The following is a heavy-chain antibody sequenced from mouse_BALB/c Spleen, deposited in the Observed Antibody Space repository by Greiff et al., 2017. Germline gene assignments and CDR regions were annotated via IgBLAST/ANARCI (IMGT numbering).Heavy chain of an antibody. Sequence: EVQLVESGGGLVKPGGSLKLSCAASGFTFSSYAMSWVRQTPEKRLEWVATISSGGSYTYYPDSVKGRFTISRDNAKNTLYLQMSSLRSEDTAMYYCARRGLLRLPHYYAMDYWGQGTSVTVSS. V-gene: IGHV5-9-3*01. D-gene: IGHD1-2*01. J-gene: IGHJ4*01. CDR1: GFTFSSYA. CDR3: ARRGLLRLPHYYAMDY. CDR2: ISSGGSYT.